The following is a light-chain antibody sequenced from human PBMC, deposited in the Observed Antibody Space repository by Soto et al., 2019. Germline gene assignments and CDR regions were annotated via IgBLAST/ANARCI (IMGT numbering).Light chain of an antibody. Sequence: EIVLTQSPGTLPLSPGERATLSCRASQSVSSSFLAWYQQKVGQAPRLLIYGASSRATGIPDRFSGSGSGTDFTLTISRLEPEDFAVYYCQQYGSSPRTFGQGTRLEI. CDR2: GAS. CDR1: QSVSSSF. J-gene: IGKJ5*01. V-gene: IGKV3-20*01. CDR3: QQYGSSPRT.